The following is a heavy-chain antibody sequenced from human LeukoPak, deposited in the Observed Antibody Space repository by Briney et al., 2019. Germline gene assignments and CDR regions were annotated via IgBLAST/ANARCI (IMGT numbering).Heavy chain of an antibody. CDR2: IYYSGST. J-gene: IGHJ6*03. Sequence: SETLSLTCTVSGGSISSYYWSWIRQPPGKGLEWLGYIYYSGSTNYKPSLKSRVTISVDTSKNQFSLKLSSVTAADTAVYYCARVETTVYYYYYYMDVWGKGTTVTVSS. D-gene: IGHD2/OR15-2a*01. V-gene: IGHV4-59*12. CDR3: ARVETTVYYYYYYMDV. CDR1: GGSISSYY.